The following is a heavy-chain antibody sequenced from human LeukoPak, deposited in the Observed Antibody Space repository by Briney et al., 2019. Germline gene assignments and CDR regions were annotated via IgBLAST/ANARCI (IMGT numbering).Heavy chain of an antibody. CDR3: ARVRRWRGTLTYFDY. Sequence: GASVKVSCKASGYTFTGYYMHWVRQAPGQGLEWMGWINPNSGGTNYAQKFQGRVTMTRDTSISTAYMELSRLRSDDTAVYYCARVRRWRGTLTYFDYWGQGTLVTVSS. J-gene: IGHJ4*02. CDR1: GYTFTGYY. D-gene: IGHD3-3*01. CDR2: INPNSGGT. V-gene: IGHV1-2*02.